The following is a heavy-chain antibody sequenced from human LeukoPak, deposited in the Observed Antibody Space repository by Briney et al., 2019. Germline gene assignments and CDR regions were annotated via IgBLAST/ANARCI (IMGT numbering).Heavy chain of an antibody. J-gene: IGHJ4*02. CDR3: ARVSSSGWSYYFDY. V-gene: IGHV4-39*07. D-gene: IGHD6-19*01. CDR2: IYYSGST. Sequence: SETLSLTCTVSGGSISSNSYYWGWIRQPPGKGLEWIGSIYYSGSTYYNPSLKSRVTISVDTSKNQFSLKLSSVTAADTAVYYCARVSSSGWSYYFDYWGQGTLVTVSS. CDR1: GGSISSNSYY.